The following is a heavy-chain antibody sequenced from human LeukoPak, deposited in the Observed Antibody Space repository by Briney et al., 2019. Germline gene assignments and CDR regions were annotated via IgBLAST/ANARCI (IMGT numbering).Heavy chain of an antibody. V-gene: IGHV1-3*01. CDR3: ATAKKAGGLEYEFDY. D-gene: IGHD3-16*01. J-gene: IGHJ4*02. CDR1: GGTFSSYA. Sequence: ASVKVSCKASGGTFSSYAISWVRQAPGQGLEWMGWINAGNGNTKYSQKFQGRVTITRDTSASTAYMELSSLRSEDTAVYYCATAKKAGGLEYEFDYWGQGTLVTVSS. CDR2: INAGNGNT.